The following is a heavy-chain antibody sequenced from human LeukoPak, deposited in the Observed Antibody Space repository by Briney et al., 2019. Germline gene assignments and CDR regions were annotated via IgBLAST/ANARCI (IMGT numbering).Heavy chain of an antibody. CDR3: ARVTSDYVWGSYRPPSRWFDP. D-gene: IGHD3-16*02. V-gene: IGHV4-31*03. CDR1: GGSISSGGYY. Sequence: SQTLSLTCTVSGGSISSGGYYWSWIRQHPGKGLEWIGYIYYSGSTYYNPSLKGRVTISVDTSKNQFSLKLSSVTAADTAVYYCARVTSDYVWGSYRPPSRWFDPWGQGTLVTVSS. CDR2: IYYSGST. J-gene: IGHJ5*02.